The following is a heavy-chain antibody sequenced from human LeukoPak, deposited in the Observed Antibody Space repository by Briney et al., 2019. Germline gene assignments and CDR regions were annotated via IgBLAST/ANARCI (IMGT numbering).Heavy chain of an antibody. V-gene: IGHV4-39*07. D-gene: IGHD3-3*01. CDR3: ARYNYDFWSGYSKWFDP. Sequence: SETLSLTCTVSGGSISSSSYYWGWIRQPPGKGLEWIGSIYYSGSTSYNPSLKSRVTISVDTSKNQFSLKLSSVTAADTAVYYCARYNYDFWSGYSKWFDPWGQGTLVTVSS. CDR2: IYYSGST. CDR1: GGSISSSSYY. J-gene: IGHJ5*02.